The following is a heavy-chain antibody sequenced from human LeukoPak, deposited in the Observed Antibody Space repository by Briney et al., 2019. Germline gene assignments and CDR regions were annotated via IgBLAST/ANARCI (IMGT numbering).Heavy chain of an antibody. V-gene: IGHV4-59*01. J-gene: IGHJ6*02. Sequence: PSETLPLTCTVSGGSISSYYWSWIRQPPGKGLEWIGYIYYSGSTNYNPSLKSRVTISVDTSKNQFSLKLSSVTAADTAVYYCARDRVDYSYYYYGMDVWGQGTTVTVSS. D-gene: IGHD4-11*01. CDR2: IYYSGST. CDR1: GGSISSYY. CDR3: ARDRVDYSYYYYGMDV.